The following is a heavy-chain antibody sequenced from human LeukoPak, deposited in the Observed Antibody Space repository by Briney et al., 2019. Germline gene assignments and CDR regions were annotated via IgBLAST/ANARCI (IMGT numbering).Heavy chain of an antibody. CDR3: ARSLWRGPSAFDI. V-gene: IGHV3-53*01. CDR2: IYSGGST. CDR1: GFTVSSNY. J-gene: IGHJ3*02. D-gene: IGHD3-10*01. Sequence: GGSLRLSCAASGFTVSSNYMSWVRQAPGKGLEWVSVIYSGGSTYYADSVKGRFTISRDNSKNTLYLQMSSLRAEDTAVYYCARSLWRGPSAFDIWGQGTMVTVSS.